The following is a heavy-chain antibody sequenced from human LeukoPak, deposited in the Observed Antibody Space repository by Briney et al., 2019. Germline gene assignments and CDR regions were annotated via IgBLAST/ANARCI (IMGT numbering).Heavy chain of an antibody. CDR1: GGSISSYY. D-gene: IGHD3-10*01. J-gene: IGHJ4*02. CDR2: IYDSGST. Sequence: SETLSLTCTVSGGSISSYYWSWIRQPPGKGLEWMGYIYDSGSTNYNPSLKSRVTISVDTSKNQFSLKLSSVAAADTAVYYCARLLWFGELLPPYYFDYWGQGTLVTVSS. CDR3: ARLLWFGELLPPYYFDY. V-gene: IGHV4-59*08.